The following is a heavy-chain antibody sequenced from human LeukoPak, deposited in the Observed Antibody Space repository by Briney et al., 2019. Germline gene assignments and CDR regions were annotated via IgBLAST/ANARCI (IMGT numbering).Heavy chain of an antibody. CDR3: ARRQWFGELLPDGMDV. CDR2: IYYSGST. Sequence: SGTLSLTCTVSGDSINSLDLWSWVRQPPGKGLEWIGIIYYSGSTYYNPSLKSRVTISVDTSKNQFSLKLSSVTAADTAVYYCARRQWFGELLPDGMDVWGQGTTVTVSS. D-gene: IGHD3-10*01. J-gene: IGHJ6*02. CDR1: GDSINSLDL. V-gene: IGHV4-39*01.